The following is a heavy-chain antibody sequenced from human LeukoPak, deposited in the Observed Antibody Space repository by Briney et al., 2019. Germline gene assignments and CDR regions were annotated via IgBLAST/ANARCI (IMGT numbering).Heavy chain of an antibody. J-gene: IGHJ4*02. V-gene: IGHV3-21*01. CDR2: ISSSTSYI. CDR1: GFTFNSYS. CDR3: GRGGKVEQLVLAR. Sequence: GGSLRLSCAASGFTFNSYSMNWVRQAPGKGLEWVSSISSSTSYIYYADSVKGRFTISRDNAKNSLYLQMNSLRAEDTAVYYCGRGGKVEQLVLARWGQGSLVTVSS. D-gene: IGHD6-13*01.